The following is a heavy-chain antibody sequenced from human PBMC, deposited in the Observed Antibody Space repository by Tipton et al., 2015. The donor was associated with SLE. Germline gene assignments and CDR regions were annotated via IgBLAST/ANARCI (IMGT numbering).Heavy chain of an antibody. CDR2: IYYSGST. CDR1: GGSISSSSYY. CDR3: ARRGIPTVSYYFDY. D-gene: IGHD6-13*01. J-gene: IGHJ4*02. Sequence: LRLSCTVSGGSISSSSYYWGWIRQPPGKGLEWIGSIYYSGSTYYNPSLKSRVTISVDTSKNQFSLKLSSVTAADTAVYYCARRGIPTVSYYFDYWGQGPLVTVSS. V-gene: IGHV4-39*07.